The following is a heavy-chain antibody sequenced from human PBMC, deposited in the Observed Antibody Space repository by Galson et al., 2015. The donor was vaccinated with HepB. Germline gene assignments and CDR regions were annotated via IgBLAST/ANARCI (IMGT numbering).Heavy chain of an antibody. D-gene: IGHD3-10*01. V-gene: IGHV3-74*01. CDR1: GFTFSSYW. CDR2: INNDGTDT. CDR3: ARTSRADFDY. J-gene: IGHJ4*02. Sequence: SLRLSCAASGFTFSSYWMHWVRQAPGKGPVWVSRINNDGTDTIYADSVKGRFTISRDNAKNTLYLQMDSLRAEDTAVYYCARTSRADFDYWGLGKLVIVSS.